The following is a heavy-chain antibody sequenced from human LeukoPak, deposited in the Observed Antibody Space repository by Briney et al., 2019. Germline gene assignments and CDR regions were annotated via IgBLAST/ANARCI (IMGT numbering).Heavy chain of an antibody. J-gene: IGHJ6*03. CDR3: ARGLQYQLLKALGYYYMDV. D-gene: IGHD2-2*01. V-gene: IGHV1-69*05. CDR1: GGTFSSHA. Sequence: SVKVSCKASGGTFSSHAIAWVRQAPGQGPEWMGGIIPISGTANYAQKFQGRVTITTDESTSTAYMELSSLTSDDTAVYYCARGLQYQLLKALGYYYMDVWGEGTTITVSS. CDR2: IIPISGTA.